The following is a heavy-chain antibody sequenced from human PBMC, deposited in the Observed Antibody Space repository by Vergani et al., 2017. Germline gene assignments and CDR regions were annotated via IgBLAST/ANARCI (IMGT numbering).Heavy chain of an antibody. V-gene: IGHV4-31*03. J-gene: IGHJ6*02. CDR2: IYYSGST. Sequence: QVQLQESGPGLVKPSQTLSLICTVSGGPISSGGYYWSWIRQHPGKGLEWIGYIYYSGSTYYNPSLKRRVTISVDTSKNQFSLKLRSVTAADTAVYYCARDSWSGDDGMDVWGQGTTVTVSS. D-gene: IGHD3-3*01. CDR1: GGPISSGGYY. CDR3: ARDSWSGDDGMDV.